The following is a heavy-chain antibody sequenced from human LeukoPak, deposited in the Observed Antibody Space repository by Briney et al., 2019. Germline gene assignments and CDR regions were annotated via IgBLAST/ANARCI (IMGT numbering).Heavy chain of an antibody. Sequence: SETLSLTCTVSGGSISSYYWSWIRQPPGKGLEWIGYIYYSGSTYYNPSLKSRVTISVDTSKNQFSLKLSSVTAADTAVYYCARQGGSGSTNDGDFDYWGQGTLVTVSS. V-gene: IGHV4-59*04. CDR3: ARQGGSGSTNDGDFDY. J-gene: IGHJ4*02. D-gene: IGHD3-22*01. CDR1: GGSISSYY. CDR2: IYYSGST.